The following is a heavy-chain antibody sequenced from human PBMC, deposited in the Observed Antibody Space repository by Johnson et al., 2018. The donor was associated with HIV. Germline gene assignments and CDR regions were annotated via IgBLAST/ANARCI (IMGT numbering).Heavy chain of an antibody. J-gene: IGHJ3*02. CDR1: QFTFSNYG. V-gene: IGHV3-30*03. CDR3: AISAEDYYDSSAVPMDAFDI. Sequence: VQLVESGGGVVQPGRSLRLSCEASQFTFSNYGMHWVRQAPGKGLEWVAVISYDGSNKYYADSVKGRFTISRDNSKNTLYLQMNSLRAEDTAVYYCAISAEDYYDSSAVPMDAFDIWGQGTMVTVSS. CDR2: ISYDGSNK. D-gene: IGHD3-22*01.